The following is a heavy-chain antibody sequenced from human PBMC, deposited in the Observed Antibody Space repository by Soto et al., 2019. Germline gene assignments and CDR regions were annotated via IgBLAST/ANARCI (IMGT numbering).Heavy chain of an antibody. CDR1: GGSISTGGYY. CDR2: IYNNGNT. V-gene: IGHV4-30-4*01. J-gene: IGHJ4*02. D-gene: IGHD1-1*01. CDR3: ARNALRARYFDY. Sequence: SETLSLTCTVSGGSISTGGYYWSWIRQPPGKGLEWIGYIYNNGNTYYNPSLKSRVNISIDTSKNQFSLKLSSVTAADTAVYFCARNALRARYFDYWGQGTPVTVS.